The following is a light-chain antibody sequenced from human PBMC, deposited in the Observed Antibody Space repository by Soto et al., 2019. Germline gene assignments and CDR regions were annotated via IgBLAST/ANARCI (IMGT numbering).Light chain of an antibody. CDR1: QSISIW. J-gene: IGKJ1*01. V-gene: IGKV1-5*03. Sequence: DIHMTQSPSTLSASVGDRVTITCRASQSISIWLAWYRQKPGKAPNLLIYKTSSLETGVPSRFSGSGSGTEFPLTLSSLQPDDFATYYCQHWNDYSWTFGQGTKVEVK. CDR2: KTS. CDR3: QHWNDYSWT.